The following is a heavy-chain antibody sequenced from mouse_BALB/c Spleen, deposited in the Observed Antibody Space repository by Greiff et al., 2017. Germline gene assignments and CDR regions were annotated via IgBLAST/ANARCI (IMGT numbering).Heavy chain of an antibody. CDR2: IRNKANGYTT. V-gene: IGHV7-3*02. CDR1: GFTFTDYY. CDR3: ARITTGYFDY. J-gene: IGHJ2*01. D-gene: IGHD1-1*01. Sequence: EVQLQQSGGGLVQPGGSLRLSCATSGFTFTDYYMSWVRQPPGKALEWLGFIRNKANGYTTEYSASVKGRFTISRDNSQSILYLQMNTLRAEDSATYYCARITTGYFDYWGQGTTLTVSS.